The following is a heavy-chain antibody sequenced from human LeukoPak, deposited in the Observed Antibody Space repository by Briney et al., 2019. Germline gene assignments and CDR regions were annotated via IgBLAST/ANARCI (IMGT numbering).Heavy chain of an antibody. J-gene: IGHJ4*02. Sequence: GGSLRLSCAASGFTFDDYGMLWVRQSPGKGLEWVAFIRYDGNIKLYADSMKGRFTISRDNSKNTLYLHINSLRAEDTALYYCVKDNPLDYWGQGTLVIVSS. CDR1: GFTFDDYG. V-gene: IGHV3-30*02. CDR2: IRYDGNIK. CDR3: VKDNPLDY.